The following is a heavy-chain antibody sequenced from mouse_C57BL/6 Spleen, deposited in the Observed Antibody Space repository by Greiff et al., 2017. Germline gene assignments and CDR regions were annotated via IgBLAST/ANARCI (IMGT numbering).Heavy chain of an antibody. V-gene: IGHV1-61*01. CDR1: GYTFTSYW. Sequence: VQLQQPGAELVRPGSSVKLSCKASGYTFTSYWMDWVKQRPGQGLEWIGNIYPSDSETHYNQKFKDKATLTVDKSSSTAYMQLSSLTSEDSAVYYWARGNSFYAMDYGGQGTSVTVSS. CDR3: ARGNSFYAMDY. J-gene: IGHJ4*01. CDR2: IYPSDSET.